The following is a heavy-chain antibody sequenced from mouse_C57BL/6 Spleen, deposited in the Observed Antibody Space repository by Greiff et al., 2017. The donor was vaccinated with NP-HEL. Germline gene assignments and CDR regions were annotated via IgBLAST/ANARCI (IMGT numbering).Heavy chain of an antibody. D-gene: IGHD1-1*01. V-gene: IGHV1-75*01. J-gene: IGHJ4*01. CDR1: GYTFTDYY. CDR3: ARDHYYGSSPYAMDD. Sequence: VQVVESGPELVKPGASVKISCKASGYTFTDYYINWVKQRPGKGLEWIGWIFPGSGSTYYNEKFKGKATLTVDKSSSTAYMLLSSLTSEDSAVYFCARDHYYGSSPYAMDDWGQGTSVTVSS. CDR2: IFPGSGST.